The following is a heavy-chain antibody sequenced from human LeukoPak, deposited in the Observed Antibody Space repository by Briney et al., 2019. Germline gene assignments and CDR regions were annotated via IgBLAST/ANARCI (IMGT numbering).Heavy chain of an antibody. D-gene: IGHD5-12*01. Sequence: SETLSLTCTVSGASISGFHLKWIRQPAGKGLEWIGRIYSSGSTNYNPSLKSRITMSVDTSKNQFSLKLSSVTAADTAVYYCARDPSGYYYFDQWGQGTLVTVSS. J-gene: IGHJ4*02. CDR2: IYSSGST. CDR1: GASISGFH. V-gene: IGHV4-4*07. CDR3: ARDPSGYYYFDQ.